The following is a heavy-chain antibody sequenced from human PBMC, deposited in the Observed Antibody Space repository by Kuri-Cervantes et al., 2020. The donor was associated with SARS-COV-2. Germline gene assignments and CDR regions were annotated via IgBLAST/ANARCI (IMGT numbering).Heavy chain of an antibody. CDR1: GFTFSSYA. Sequence: GESLKISCAASGFTFSSYAMSWVRQAPGKGLEWVSVISGSGGGTYYADSVKGRFTISRDNSKNTLYLQMNSLRAEDTAVYYWSLSSISVYYYYMDVWGKGTTVTVSS. J-gene: IGHJ6*03. D-gene: IGHD6-13*01. CDR3: SLSSISVYYYYMDV. V-gene: IGHV3-23*01. CDR2: ISGSGGGT.